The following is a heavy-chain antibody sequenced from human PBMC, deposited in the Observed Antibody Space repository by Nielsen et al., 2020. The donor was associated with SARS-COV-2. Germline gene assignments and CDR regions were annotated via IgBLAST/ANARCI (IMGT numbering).Heavy chain of an antibody. D-gene: IGHD5-24*01. J-gene: IGHJ6*02. CDR2: INHSGYI. CDR1: GESFSGFH. CDR3: ARGGDGYTYSYYYFAMDV. V-gene: IGHV4-34*01. Sequence: SETLSLTCDVSGESFSGFHWSWVRQAPGKGLEWIAEINHSGYINYNPSLESRVTISVDTSKDQFSLRLTSVTAADTAVYFCARGGDGYTYSYYYFAMDVWGPGTTVTVSS.